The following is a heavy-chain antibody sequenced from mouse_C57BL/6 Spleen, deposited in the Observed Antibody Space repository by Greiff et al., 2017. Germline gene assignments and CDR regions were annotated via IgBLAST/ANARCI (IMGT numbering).Heavy chain of an antibody. V-gene: IGHV1-4*01. CDR3: ARSYYGNYEGVDY. D-gene: IGHD2-10*01. Sequence: VQLQQSGAELARPGASVKMSCKASGYTFTSYTMHWVKQRPGQGLEWIGYINPSSGYTKYNQKFKDKATLTADKSSRTAYMQLSSLTSEDSAVYYCARSYYGNYEGVDYWGQGTTLTVSS. CDR2: INPSSGYT. J-gene: IGHJ2*01. CDR1: GYTFTSYT.